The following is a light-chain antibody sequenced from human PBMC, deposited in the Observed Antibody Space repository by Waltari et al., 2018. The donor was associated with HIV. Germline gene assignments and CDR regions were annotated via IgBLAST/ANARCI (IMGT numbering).Light chain of an antibody. V-gene: IGKV3-20*02. CDR1: QSVASKY. Sequence: TPSRGTRPLSCATGGRLSCRASQSVASKYFAWYQQKPGQAPRVVIFGASSLQSGVPSRFSGSGSGTDFTLTISSLQPEDFATYYCQQSYSTPHTFGQGTKLEIK. CDR2: GAS. J-gene: IGKJ2*01. CDR3: QQSYSTPHT.